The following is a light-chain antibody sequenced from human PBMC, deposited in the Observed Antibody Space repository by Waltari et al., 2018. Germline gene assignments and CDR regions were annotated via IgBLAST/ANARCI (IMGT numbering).Light chain of an antibody. CDR3: QQFDNLVYT. V-gene: IGKV1-33*01. J-gene: IGKJ2*01. CDR1: HDISNY. CDR2: DAS. Sequence: DIQITQSPSSLSASVVDRVTITCQASHDISNYLNWYQQKPGKAPKLLIYDASNLETGVPSRFSGSGSGTDFSFTISSLQPEDIATYYCQQFDNLVYTFGQGTKLEIK.